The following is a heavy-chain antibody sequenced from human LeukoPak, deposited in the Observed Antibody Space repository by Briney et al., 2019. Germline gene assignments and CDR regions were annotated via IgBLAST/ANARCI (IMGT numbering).Heavy chain of an antibody. CDR1: GGSISCGGYS. J-gene: IGHJ4*02. Sequence: SETLSLTCAVSGGSISCGGYSWSWIRQPPGKGLEWIGYIYHSGSTYYNSSLKSRVTISVDRSKNQFSLKLSSVTAADTAVYYCARGEGGYDSPFDYWGQGTLVTVSS. V-gene: IGHV4-30-2*01. CDR3: ARGEGGYDSPFDY. D-gene: IGHD5-12*01. CDR2: IYHSGST.